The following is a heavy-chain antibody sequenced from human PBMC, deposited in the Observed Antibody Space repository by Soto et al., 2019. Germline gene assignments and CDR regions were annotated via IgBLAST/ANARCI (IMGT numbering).Heavy chain of an antibody. CDR3: ARDIGRIVVVPAAIHGMDV. J-gene: IGHJ6*02. V-gene: IGHV1-2*04. D-gene: IGHD2-2*01. Sequence: AASVKVSCKASGYTFTGYYMHWVRQAPGQGLEWMGWINPNSGGTNYAQKFQGWVTMTRDTSISTAYMELSRLRSDDTAVYYCARDIGRIVVVPAAIHGMDVWGQGTTVTVS. CDR2: INPNSGGT. CDR1: GYTFTGYY.